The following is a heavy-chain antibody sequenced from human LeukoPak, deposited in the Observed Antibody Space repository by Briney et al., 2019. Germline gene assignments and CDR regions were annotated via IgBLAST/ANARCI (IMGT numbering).Heavy chain of an antibody. Sequence: GGSLRLSCAASGFTFSSYAMSWVRQAPGKGLEWVSAISGSGGSTYYADSVKGRFTISRDNSKSTLYLQMNSLRAEDTAVYYCAKGLLAYCGGDCYFDYWGQGTLVTVSS. D-gene: IGHD2-21*02. CDR1: GFTFSSYA. CDR3: AKGLLAYCGGDCYFDY. CDR2: ISGSGGST. J-gene: IGHJ4*02. V-gene: IGHV3-23*01.